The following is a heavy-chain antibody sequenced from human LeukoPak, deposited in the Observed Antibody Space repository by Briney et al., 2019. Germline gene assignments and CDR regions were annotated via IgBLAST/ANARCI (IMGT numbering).Heavy chain of an antibody. CDR3: AKMGTSGSYDY. D-gene: IGHD1-26*01. CDR1: GFTFSSYG. CDR2: IWCGGSNK. Sequence: GRSLRLSCGASGFTFSSYGMHWVRQAPGKGLEWVAVIWCGGSNKYYADSVKGRFTISRDNSKNTLYLQMNSLRAEDTAVYYCAKMGTSGSYDYWGQGTLVTVSS. J-gene: IGHJ4*02. V-gene: IGHV3-33*08.